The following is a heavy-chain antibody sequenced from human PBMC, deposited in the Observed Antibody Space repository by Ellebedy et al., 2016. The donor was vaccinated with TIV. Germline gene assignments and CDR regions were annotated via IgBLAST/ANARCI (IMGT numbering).Heavy chain of an antibody. V-gene: IGHV3-21*06. D-gene: IGHD1-26*01. J-gene: IGHJ4*02. CDR3: VRDGKGSGEATDFDS. CDR1: GFTFDDYG. CDR2: MRFSKTDM. Sequence: GESLKISCAASGFTFDDYGMNWVRQAPGKGLEWVSSMRFSKTDMYFADSLKGRFTISRDNAKNSLYLQMADLRVEDTAVYYCVRDGKGSGEATDFDSWGQGTLVTVAS.